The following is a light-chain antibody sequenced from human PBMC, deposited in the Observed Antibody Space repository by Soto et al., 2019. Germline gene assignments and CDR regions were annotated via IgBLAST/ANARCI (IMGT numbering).Light chain of an antibody. CDR2: WAS. J-gene: IGKJ4*01. CDR1: QSLLSSSDNRNY. Sequence: DVVMTQSPDSLSLSLGERVTINFKSSQSLLSSSDNRNYLAWFQQKVGQPPKLLIRWASTRESGVPDRFSASGSATDFTLPINSLQAEDVAVYYCQTYYRVPLTFGGGTKVELK. CDR3: QTYYRVPLT. V-gene: IGKV4-1*01.